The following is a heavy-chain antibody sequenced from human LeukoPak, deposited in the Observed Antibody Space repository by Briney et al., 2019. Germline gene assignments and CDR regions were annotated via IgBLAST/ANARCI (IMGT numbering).Heavy chain of an antibody. D-gene: IGHD2-15*01. V-gene: IGHV3-21*01. CDR3: ARVRCSGGGCFYNFDY. J-gene: IGHJ4*02. Sequence: AGSQRVSCAASGFTFSTYSMNWVRQAPGKGLEWVSSLSSSSTYVYYADSVKGRYTISRDNAKNSLYLQMNSLRAEDTAVYYCARVRCSGGGCFYNFDYWGQGSMVTVSS. CDR2: LSSSSTYV. CDR1: GFTFSTYS.